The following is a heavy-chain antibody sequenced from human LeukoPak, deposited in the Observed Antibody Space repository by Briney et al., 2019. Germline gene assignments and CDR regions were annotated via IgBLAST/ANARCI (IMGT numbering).Heavy chain of an antibody. Sequence: GASVKVSCKASGYTFTDYYMHWVRQAPGQGLEWMGWINLNSGGTNYAQKFQGRVTMARDTSITTAYMELSRLRSDDTAVYYCARENDYYEYWGQGTLVTVSS. CDR2: INLNSGGT. CDR3: ARENDYYEY. V-gene: IGHV1-2*02. CDR1: GYTFTDYY. J-gene: IGHJ4*02.